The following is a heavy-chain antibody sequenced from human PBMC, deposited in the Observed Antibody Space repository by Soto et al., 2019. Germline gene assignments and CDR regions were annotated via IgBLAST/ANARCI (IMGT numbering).Heavy chain of an antibody. V-gene: IGHV4-39*01. CDR2: VSNTGNT. CDR1: GGSIRGGYY. J-gene: IGHJ3*02. CDR3: ARCRFYSRTWYTAFDI. D-gene: IGHD6-13*01. Sequence: QLQLQESGPGLVKPSETLSLTCSVSGGSIRGGYYWGWVRQPPGKGLEWIGCVSNTGNTYQSPSLKSRLIISADTPNNQFSLRLSSVTAEDTAVYYCARCRFYSRTWYTAFDIWGHGTAVTVPS.